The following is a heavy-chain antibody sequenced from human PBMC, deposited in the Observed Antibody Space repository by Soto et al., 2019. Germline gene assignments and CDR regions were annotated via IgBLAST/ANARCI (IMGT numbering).Heavy chain of an antibody. CDR1: GGSISSSNW. CDR3: ARDYMVRGVMRWFDP. J-gene: IGHJ5*02. D-gene: IGHD3-10*01. CDR2: IYHSGST. Sequence: QVQLQESGPGLEKPAGTLSLTSAVSGGSISSSNWWSWVRQTPGTGLEWIGEIYHSGSTNYNPSLKSRVTISVDKSKNQFSLKLSSVTAADTAVYYCARDYMVRGVMRWFDPWGQGTLVTVSS. V-gene: IGHV4-4*02.